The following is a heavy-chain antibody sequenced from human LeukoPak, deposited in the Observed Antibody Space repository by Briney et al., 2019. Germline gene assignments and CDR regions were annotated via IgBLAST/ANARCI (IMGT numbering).Heavy chain of an antibody. Sequence: PGGSLRLSCAASGFTFSSYTMNCVRQAPGKGLEWVSSISSTSSYIYYADSVKGHFTISRDNAKTSLYLQMNSLRAEDTAVYYCATGGTYFDCWGQGTLVTVSS. CDR3: ATGGTYFDC. D-gene: IGHD1-26*01. CDR1: GFTFSSYT. J-gene: IGHJ4*02. V-gene: IGHV3-21*01. CDR2: ISSTSSYI.